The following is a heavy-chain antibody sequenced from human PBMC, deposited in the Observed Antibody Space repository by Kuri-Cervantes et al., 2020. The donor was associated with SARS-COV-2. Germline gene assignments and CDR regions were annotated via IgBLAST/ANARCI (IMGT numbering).Heavy chain of an antibody. CDR1: GGSISSSSYY. CDR2: IYYSGST. CDR3: ARASELTGYSSSWPHNWFDP. Sequence: SETLSLTCTVSGGSISSSSYYWGWIRQPPGKGLEWIGSIYYSGSTYYNPSLKNRVTISVDTSKNQFSLKLSSVTAADTAVYYCARASELTGYSSSWPHNWFDPWGQGTLVTVSS. V-gene: IGHV4-39*07. J-gene: IGHJ5*02. D-gene: IGHD6-13*01.